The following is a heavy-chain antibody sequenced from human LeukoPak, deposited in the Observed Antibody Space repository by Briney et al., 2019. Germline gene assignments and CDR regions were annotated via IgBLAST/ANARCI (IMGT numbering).Heavy chain of an antibody. V-gene: IGHV3-9*01. D-gene: IGHD2-2*01. CDR1: GFTFDVYA. CDR3: AKDIGPAATYFDY. Sequence: GRSLRLSCAASGFTFDVYAMHWVRQAPGKGLEGVSGISWDSSSIGYADSVKGRFTICRDNAKNSLYLQMNSLRAEDTALYYCAKDIGPAATYFDYWGQGTLVTVSS. CDR2: ISWDSSSI. J-gene: IGHJ4*02.